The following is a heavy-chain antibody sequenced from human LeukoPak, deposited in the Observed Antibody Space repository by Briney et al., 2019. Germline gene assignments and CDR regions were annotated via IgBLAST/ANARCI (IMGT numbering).Heavy chain of an antibody. CDR3: ARRGGYSPSTHFDY. J-gene: IGHJ4*02. D-gene: IGHD5-12*01. V-gene: IGHV1-69*04. Sequence: SVKVSCKASGGTFSSYAISWVRQAPGQGLEWMGRIIPILGIANYAQKFQGRVTITADTSTSTAYMELRSLRSDDTAVYYCARRGGYSPSTHFDYWGQGTLVTVSS. CDR2: IIPILGIA. CDR1: GGTFSSYA.